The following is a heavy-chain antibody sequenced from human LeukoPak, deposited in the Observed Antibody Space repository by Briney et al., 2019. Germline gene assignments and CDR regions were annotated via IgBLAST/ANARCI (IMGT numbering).Heavy chain of an antibody. CDR1: GGSISSYY. J-gene: IGHJ3*02. D-gene: IGHD2-2*01. CDR2: IYTSGST. V-gene: IGHV4-4*07. CDR3: ARGGDIVVVPAAPHDAFDI. Sequence: SETLSLTCTVSGGSISSYYWSWIRQPAGKGLEWIGRIYTSGSTNYNPSLKSRVTMSVDTSKNQFSLKLSSVTAADTAVYYCARGGDIVVVPAAPHDAFDIWGQGTMVTVSS.